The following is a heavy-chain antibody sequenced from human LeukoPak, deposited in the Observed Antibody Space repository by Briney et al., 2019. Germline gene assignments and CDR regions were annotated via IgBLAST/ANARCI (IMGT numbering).Heavy chain of an antibody. CDR3: ARLPFPTGPLSSSWSRDYYYMDV. D-gene: IGHD6-13*01. V-gene: IGHV3-11*04. Sequence: PGGSLRLSCAASGFTFSDYYMSWIRQAPGKGLEWVSYISSSGSTIYYADSVKGRFTISRDNAKNSLYLQMNSLRAEDTAVYYCARLPFPTGPLSSSWSRDYYYMDVWGKGTTVTVSS. CDR2: ISSSGSTI. J-gene: IGHJ6*03. CDR1: GFTFSDYY.